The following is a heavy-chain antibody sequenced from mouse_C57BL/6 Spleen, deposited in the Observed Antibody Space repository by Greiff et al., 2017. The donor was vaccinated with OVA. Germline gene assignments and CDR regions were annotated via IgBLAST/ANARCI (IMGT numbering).Heavy chain of an antibody. CDR2: ISSGSSTI. CDR1: GFTFSDYG. D-gene: IGHD4-1*01. J-gene: IGHJ3*01. V-gene: IGHV5-17*01. CDR3: ARLLTGAY. Sequence: EVQRVESGGGLVKPGGSLKLSCAASGFTFSDYGMHWVRQAPEKGLEWVAHISSGSSTIYYADTVKGRFTISRDKAMNTLFLQTTGLRAEDTAMYYCARLLTGAYWGQGTLVTVSA.